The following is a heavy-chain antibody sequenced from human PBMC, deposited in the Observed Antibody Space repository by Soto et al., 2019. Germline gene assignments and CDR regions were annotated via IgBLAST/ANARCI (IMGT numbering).Heavy chain of an antibody. CDR3: ARDPMGCSGGSCYYGMDV. D-gene: IGHD2-15*01. CDR1: GFTFTNYN. CDR2: ISTSSDTI. J-gene: IGHJ6*02. V-gene: IGHV3-48*02. Sequence: GGSLRLSCAASGFTFTNYNMNWVRQAPGKGLEWVSYISTSSDTIFYSDSVKGRFTISRDNAKTSLYLQMNSLRDEDTAVDYCARDPMGCSGGSCYYGMDVWGQGTTVTVSS.